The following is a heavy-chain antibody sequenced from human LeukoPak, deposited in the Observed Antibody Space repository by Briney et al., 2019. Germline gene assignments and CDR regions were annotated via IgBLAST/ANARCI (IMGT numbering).Heavy chain of an antibody. CDR1: GFTFSSFA. D-gene: IGHD1-26*01. V-gene: IGHV3-23*01. CDR3: ARSRYGGSYSNDAFDI. Sequence: GGSLRLSCAASGFTFSSFAMSWVRQAPGKGLDWVSSISGSGAGTYYADSVKGRFTISRDNSKNTLYLQMNSLRAEDTAVYYCARSRYGGSYSNDAFDIWGQGTMVTVSS. CDR2: ISGSGAGT. J-gene: IGHJ3*02.